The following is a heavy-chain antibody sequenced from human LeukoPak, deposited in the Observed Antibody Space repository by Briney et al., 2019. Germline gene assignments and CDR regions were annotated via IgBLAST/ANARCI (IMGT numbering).Heavy chain of an antibody. D-gene: IGHD3-10*01. CDR3: ARRGSVLRY. J-gene: IGHJ4*02. CDR2: INHSGST. CDR1: GGSFSGYY. V-gene: IGHV4-34*01. Sequence: PSETLSLTCAVYGGSFSGYYWSWIRQPPGKGLEWIGEINHSGSTNYNPSLKSRVTISVDTSKNQFSLKLNSVTAADTAVYYCARRGSVLRYWGQGTLVTVSS.